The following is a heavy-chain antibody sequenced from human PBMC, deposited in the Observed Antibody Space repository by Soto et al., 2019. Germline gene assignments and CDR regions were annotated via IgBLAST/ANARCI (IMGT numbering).Heavy chain of an antibody. CDR1: GFIFSKYS. V-gene: IGHV3-48*02. CDR2: ISSNSVTI. CDR3: ARDDILGTRSFDY. D-gene: IGHD1-26*01. Sequence: EVQLVESGGGLVQPGGSLRLSCGAAGFIFSKYSMNWVRQAPGKGLEWLSYISSNSVTIYYADSVRGRFTIFRDNAKNSLYLQMNGLRDEDTAVYYCARDDILGTRSFDYWGQGALVTVSS. J-gene: IGHJ4*02.